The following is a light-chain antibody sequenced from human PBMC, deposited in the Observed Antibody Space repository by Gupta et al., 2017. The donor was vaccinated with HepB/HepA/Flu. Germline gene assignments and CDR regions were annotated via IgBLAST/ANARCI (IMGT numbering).Light chain of an antibody. CDR2: GAS. J-gene: IGKJ1*01. Sequence: EIVMTQSPATLSVSPGERATLPCRASQSVGSNLAWYQQKPGQAPRLLIHGASTRATGIPARFSCSGSGTEFTLTISSLQSEDFAVYYCQQYNNWTRTFGQGTKVEI. CDR1: QSVGSN. CDR3: QQYNNWTRT. V-gene: IGKV3-15*01.